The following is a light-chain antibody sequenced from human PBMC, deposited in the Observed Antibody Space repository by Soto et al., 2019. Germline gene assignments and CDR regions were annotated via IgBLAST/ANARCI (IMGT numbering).Light chain of an antibody. CDR1: QSVLYSSNNKNY. CDR2: WAS. J-gene: IGKJ1*01. Sequence: DLLLTPSPDSLSMSPGATATINCKSSQSVLYSSNNKNYLSWFQQKPGQPPKLLIYWASTRASGVPDRFSGSGSGTDFTLTISSLQAEDVAVYYCQQYYYTPRTFGQGTKVDIK. V-gene: IGKV4-1*01. CDR3: QQYYYTPRT.